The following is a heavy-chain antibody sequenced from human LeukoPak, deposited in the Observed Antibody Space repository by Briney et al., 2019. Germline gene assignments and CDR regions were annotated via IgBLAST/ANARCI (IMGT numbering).Heavy chain of an antibody. V-gene: IGHV3-74*01. Sequence: GSLRLSCAASGFTFSSYWMHWVRQAPGKGLVWVSRINTDGSSTSYADSVKGRFTISRDNAKNTLYLQMNSLRAEDTAVYYCARDMSSSFYFDYWGQGTLVTVSS. CDR3: ARDMSSSFYFDY. J-gene: IGHJ4*02. CDR1: GFTFSSYW. CDR2: INTDGSST. D-gene: IGHD6-13*01.